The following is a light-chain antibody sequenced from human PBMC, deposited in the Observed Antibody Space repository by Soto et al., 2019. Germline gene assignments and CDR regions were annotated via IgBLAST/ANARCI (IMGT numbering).Light chain of an antibody. CDR2: EVT. J-gene: IGLJ1*01. Sequence: QSVLTQPPSVSGSPGQSVPISCTGTSSDVGKYDRVSWYQQPPGTAPKLIIYEVTNRPSGVPARFSGSKSGNTASLTISGLQAEDEADYYCSSYTSTSRHVFGAGTKVTVL. V-gene: IGLV2-18*02. CDR3: SSYTSTSRHV. CDR1: SSDVGKYDR.